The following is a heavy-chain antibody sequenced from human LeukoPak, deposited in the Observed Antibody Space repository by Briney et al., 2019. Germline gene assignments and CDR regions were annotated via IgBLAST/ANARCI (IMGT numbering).Heavy chain of an antibody. CDR3: TGGDYYDSSGYYRPDIYYFDY. D-gene: IGHD3-22*01. Sequence: SVKVSCKASGGTFSSYAISWVRQAPGQGLEWMGRIIPIFGIANYAQKFQGRVTITADKSTSTGYMELSSLRSEDTAVYYCTGGDYYDSSGYYRPDIYYFDYWGQGTLVTVSS. J-gene: IGHJ4*02. CDR1: GGTFSSYA. CDR2: IIPIFGIA. V-gene: IGHV1-69*04.